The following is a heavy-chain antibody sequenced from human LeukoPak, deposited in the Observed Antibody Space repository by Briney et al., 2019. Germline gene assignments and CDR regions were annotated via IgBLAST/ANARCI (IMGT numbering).Heavy chain of an antibody. J-gene: IGHJ4*02. CDR1: GFTFSSYA. Sequence: GRSLRHSCAASGFTFSSYAMHWVRQAPGKGLEWVAVMSHDGSVKIYADSVQGRFTISRDNSKDTLYLQLSSLRAEDTAVYHCARPREAGSSSGWYFDKWGQGTLVTVSS. V-gene: IGHV3-30-3*01. CDR2: MSHDGSVK. CDR3: ARPREAGSSSGWYFDK. D-gene: IGHD6-19*01.